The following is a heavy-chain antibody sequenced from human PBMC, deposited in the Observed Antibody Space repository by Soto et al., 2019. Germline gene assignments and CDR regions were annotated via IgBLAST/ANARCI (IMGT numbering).Heavy chain of an antibody. V-gene: IGHV4-39*01. CDR1: GGSISSSNYY. CDR3: ARHYYGLGTY. D-gene: IGHD3-10*01. J-gene: IGHJ4*02. Sequence: QLQLQESGPGLVKPSETLSLTCTVSGGSISSSNYYWGWIRQPPGKGLEWIGSISHSGTYYNPSLKSRVTISVDTSKNQFSLKLSSVTAADTAVYYCARHYYGLGTYWGQGTLVTVSS. CDR2: ISHSGT.